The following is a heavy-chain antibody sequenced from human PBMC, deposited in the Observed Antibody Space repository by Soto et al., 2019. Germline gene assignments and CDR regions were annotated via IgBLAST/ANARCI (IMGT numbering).Heavy chain of an antibody. V-gene: IGHV1-8*01. Sequence: QVQLLQSGAEVKNPGASVKVSCKASGYTFTSLDINWMRQAPGQGLEWMGWMSPKTGNTGYVQKFQDRVTMTWNIATSTAYVDLSSLTSEDTAVYYCARGVAAGVDFWGQGTLVTVSS. J-gene: IGHJ4*02. D-gene: IGHD2-15*01. CDR1: GYTFTSLD. CDR2: MSPKTGNT. CDR3: ARGVAAGVDF.